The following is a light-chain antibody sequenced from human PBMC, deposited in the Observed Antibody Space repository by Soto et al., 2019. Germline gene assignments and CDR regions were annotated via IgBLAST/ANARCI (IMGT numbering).Light chain of an antibody. Sequence: QSALTQPASVSGSPGQSITISCTGTSSDVGGYNYVSWYQQHPGKAPKLMIYEVTNRPSGVSNRFSGSRSGNTASLTISGLQAEDEGDYYCSSYTGSNTLVFGGGTKVTVL. V-gene: IGLV2-14*01. J-gene: IGLJ2*01. CDR3: SSYTGSNTLV. CDR1: SSDVGGYNY. CDR2: EVT.